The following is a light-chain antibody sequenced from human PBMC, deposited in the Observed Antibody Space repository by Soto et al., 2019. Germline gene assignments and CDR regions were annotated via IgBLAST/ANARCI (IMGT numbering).Light chain of an antibody. Sequence: VVKQSTATRSVSPGERATLSCRASQSVNSRYLAWYQQKAGQAPRLLIYGASSRATGIPDRFSGSGSGTDFTLTISRLEPEDFAVYYCQQYGSTPRTFGQGANVDIK. CDR3: QQYGSTPRT. CDR1: QSVNSRY. V-gene: IGKV3-20*01. J-gene: IGKJ1*01. CDR2: GAS.